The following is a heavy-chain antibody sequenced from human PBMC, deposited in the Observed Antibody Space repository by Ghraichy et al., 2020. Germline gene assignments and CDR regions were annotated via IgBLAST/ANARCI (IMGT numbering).Heavy chain of an antibody. CDR3: ASREESPIVVVPSRDY. Sequence: SETLSLTCTVSGGSISSSSYYWGWIRQPPGKGLEWIGSIYYSGSTYYNPSLKSRVTISVDTSKNQFSLKLSSVTAADTAVYYCASREESPIVVVPSRDYWGQGTLVTVSS. J-gene: IGHJ4*02. CDR2: IYYSGST. CDR1: GGSISSSSYY. D-gene: IGHD2-21*01. V-gene: IGHV4-39*01.